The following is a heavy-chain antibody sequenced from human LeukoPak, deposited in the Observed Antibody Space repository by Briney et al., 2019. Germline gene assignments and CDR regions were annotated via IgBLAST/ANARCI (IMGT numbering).Heavy chain of an antibody. Sequence: GGSLRLSCAASGFTVSGNYMSWVRQAPGKGLEWLSVIHRGGNTYYADSVKGRFTISRDSSKNTGFLQMDSLRAEDTAVYYCARDPGYGLGVDYGDYWGQGTLVTVSS. J-gene: IGHJ4*02. V-gene: IGHV3-66*01. CDR3: ARDPGYGLGVDYGDY. D-gene: IGHD3-10*01. CDR1: GFTVSGNY. CDR2: IHRGGNT.